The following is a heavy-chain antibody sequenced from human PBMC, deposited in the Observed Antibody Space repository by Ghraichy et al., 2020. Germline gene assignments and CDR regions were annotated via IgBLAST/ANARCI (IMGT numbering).Heavy chain of an antibody. CDR2: IYYSGST. J-gene: IGHJ4*02. V-gene: IGHV4-59*01. Sequence: GSLRLSCTVSGGSISSYYWSWIRQPPGKGLEWIGYIYYSGSTNYNPSLKSRVTMSVDTSKNQFSLKLSSVTAADTAVYYCARDGAARPGFDYWGQGTLVTVSS. CDR1: GGSISSYY. CDR3: ARDGAARPGFDY. D-gene: IGHD6-6*01.